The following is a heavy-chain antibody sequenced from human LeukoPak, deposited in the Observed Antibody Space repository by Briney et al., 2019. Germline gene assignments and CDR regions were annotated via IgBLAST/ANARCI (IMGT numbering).Heavy chain of an antibody. Sequence: PSETLSLTCTVSGGSISSYYWTWIRQTPGKGLEWIGYIYHSGTTNYNPSLKSRLTISVDKSKNMFSLKLSSVTAADTAVYYCASSGGATRSGYYYMDVWGNGTTVTVSS. D-gene: IGHD1-26*01. V-gene: IGHV4-59*12. J-gene: IGHJ6*03. CDR2: IYHSGTT. CDR3: ASSGGATRSGYYYMDV. CDR1: GGSISSYY.